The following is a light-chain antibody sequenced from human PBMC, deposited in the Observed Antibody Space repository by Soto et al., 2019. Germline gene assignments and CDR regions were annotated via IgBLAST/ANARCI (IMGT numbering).Light chain of an antibody. Sequence: QSALTQPASVSGSPGQSITISCTGTSSDVGGYNYVSWYQQHPGKAPKLIIYEVTKRPSGVPDRFSGSKSGNTASLTVSGLQAEDEADYYCSSYSTISNLVFGTGTKLTVL. CDR3: SSYSTISNLV. J-gene: IGLJ1*01. CDR2: EVT. V-gene: IGLV2-14*03. CDR1: SSDVGGYNY.